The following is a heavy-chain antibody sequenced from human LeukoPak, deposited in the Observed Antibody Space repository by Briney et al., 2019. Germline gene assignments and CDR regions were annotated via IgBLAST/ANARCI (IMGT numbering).Heavy chain of an antibody. D-gene: IGHD3-16*01. J-gene: IGHJ1*01. CDR1: GYTFIGYY. V-gene: IGHV1-2*02. CDR3: ARLVWLSKTASY. CDR2: INPTSGGT. Sequence: ASVKVSCKASGYTFIGYYLHWVRQAPGQGLEWMGWINPTSGGTNYAQKFQDRVTMTRDTSNNTASMELRRVTSDDSAVYYCARLVWLSKTASYWGEDTVHIVFS.